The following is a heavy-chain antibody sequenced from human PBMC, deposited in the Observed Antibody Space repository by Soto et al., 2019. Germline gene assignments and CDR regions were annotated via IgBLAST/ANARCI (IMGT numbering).Heavy chain of an antibody. CDR1: GGSFSGYY. CDR3: ARRFEYSTGWYFFDY. J-gene: IGHJ4*02. D-gene: IGHD6-19*01. V-gene: IGHV4-34*01. CDR2: INHSGST. Sequence: SETLSLTCAVYGGSFSGYYWTWIRQPPGTGLEWIGEINHSGSTNYNPSLKSRVTISVDTSKNQFSLKLRSVTAADTAIYYCARRFEYSTGWYFFDYWGQGTLVTVSS.